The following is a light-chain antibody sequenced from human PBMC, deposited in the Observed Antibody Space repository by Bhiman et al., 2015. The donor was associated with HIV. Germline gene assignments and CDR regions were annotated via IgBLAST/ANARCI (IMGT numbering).Light chain of an antibody. J-gene: IGLJ1*01. CDR3: QSYDRSLSGSGV. V-gene: IGLV1-40*01. CDR1: SSNIGAGYD. CDR2: GIN. Sequence: QSVLTQPPSVSGAPGQRVTISCTGSSSNIGAGYDVQWYQQLPGTPPKLLIFGINTRPSGVPDRFSGSRSGTSASLAITGLQAEDEADYYCQSYDRSLSGSGVFGTGTKVTVL.